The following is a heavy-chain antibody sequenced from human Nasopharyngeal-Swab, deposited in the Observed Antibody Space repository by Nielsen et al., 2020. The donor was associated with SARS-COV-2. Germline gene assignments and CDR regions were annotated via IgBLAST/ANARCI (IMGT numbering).Heavy chain of an antibody. Sequence: SVKVSCKTSGGTFRNYGISWVRQAPGPGLEWMGGVMPKFDTANYAQKFQDRVTITADESTSTVYLELISLTSDDTAVYYCARDSDYGDYIGWFDPWGQGTLVTVSS. CDR1: GGTFRNYG. V-gene: IGHV1-69*13. J-gene: IGHJ5*02. CDR3: ARDSDYGDYIGWFDP. CDR2: VMPKFDTA. D-gene: IGHD4-17*01.